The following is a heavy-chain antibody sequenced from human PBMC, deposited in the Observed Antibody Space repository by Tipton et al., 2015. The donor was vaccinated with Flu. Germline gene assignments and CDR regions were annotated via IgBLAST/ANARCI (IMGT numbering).Heavy chain of an antibody. CDR2: IDHSGTA. Sequence: TLSLTCTVSGGSISSSRYYWGWIRQPPGKGLEWIGSIDHSGTAYYNPSLKSRVTISVDTSKNQISLKLSSVTAADMAVYYCARYPESNYHWFGPWGQGALVTVSS. CDR3: ARYPESNYHWFGP. V-gene: IGHV4-39*07. J-gene: IGHJ5*02. CDR1: GGSISSSRYY. D-gene: IGHD4-11*01.